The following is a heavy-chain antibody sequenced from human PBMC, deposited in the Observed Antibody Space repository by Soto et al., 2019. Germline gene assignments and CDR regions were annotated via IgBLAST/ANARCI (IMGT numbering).Heavy chain of an antibody. J-gene: IGHJ4*02. CDR1: GGTFSSYA. Sequence: SVKVSCKASGGTFSSYAISWVRQAPGQGLEWMGGIIPIFGTANYAQKFQGRVTITADKSTSTAYMELSSLRSEDTAVYYCAASYSSGWKLFDYWGQGPLVTVSS. CDR3: AASYSSGWKLFDY. CDR2: IIPIFGTA. V-gene: IGHV1-69*06. D-gene: IGHD6-19*01.